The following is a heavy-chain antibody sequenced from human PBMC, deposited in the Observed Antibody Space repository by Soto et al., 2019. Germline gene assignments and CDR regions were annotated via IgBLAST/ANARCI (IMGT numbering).Heavy chain of an antibody. J-gene: IGHJ4*02. V-gene: IGHV3-74*01. CDR2: IYFDGITT. D-gene: IGHD1-26*01. Sequence: PGGSLRLSCTASGFTFYTHWMHWVRQAPGKGLVWVSRIYFDGITTNYADSVKGRLTVSRDNAKNTVYLHVNILRDEDTAVYYCARGGAMGVDYWGQGTLVTVSS. CDR1: GFTFYTHW. CDR3: ARGGAMGVDY.